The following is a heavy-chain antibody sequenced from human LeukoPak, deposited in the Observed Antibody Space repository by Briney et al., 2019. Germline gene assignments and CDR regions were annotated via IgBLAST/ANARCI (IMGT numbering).Heavy chain of an antibody. V-gene: IGHV1-2*02. Sequence: GASVKVSCKASGYTFTGYYMHWVRQAPGQGLEWMGWINPNSGGTNYAQKFQGRVTMTRDTSISTAYMEVSRLRSDDTAVYYCARGLYCSGGSCETRDYWGQGTLVTVSS. CDR1: GYTFTGYY. CDR2: INPNSGGT. J-gene: IGHJ4*02. D-gene: IGHD2-15*01. CDR3: ARGLYCSGGSCETRDY.